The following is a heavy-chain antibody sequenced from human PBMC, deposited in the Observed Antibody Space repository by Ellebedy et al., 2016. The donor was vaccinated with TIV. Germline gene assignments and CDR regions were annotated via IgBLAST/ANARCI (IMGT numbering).Heavy chain of an antibody. D-gene: IGHD5-18*01. CDR3: ASELGWVTGYSLSGGEPPSDY. J-gene: IGHJ4*02. V-gene: IGHV1-69*04. CDR1: GGTFSSYA. Sequence: AASVKVSCKASGGTFSSYAISWVRHATGQGLEWMGRIIPILGIANYAQKFQGRVTITADKSTSTSYMELSSLRSEDTAVNYCASELGWVTGYSLSGGEPPSDYWGQGTLVTVSS. CDR2: IIPILGIA.